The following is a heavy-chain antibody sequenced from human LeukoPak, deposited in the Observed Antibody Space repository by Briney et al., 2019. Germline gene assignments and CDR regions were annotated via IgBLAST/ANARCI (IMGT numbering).Heavy chain of an antibody. J-gene: IGHJ3*02. Sequence: GASVKVSCKASGYTFTSYGISWVRQAPGQGLEWMGGIIPIFGTANYAQKFQGRVTITTDESTSTAYMELSSLRSEDTAVYYCAREYGSSWAFDIWGQGTMVTVSS. V-gene: IGHV1-69*05. CDR3: AREYGSSWAFDI. CDR2: IIPIFGTA. CDR1: GYTFTSYG. D-gene: IGHD2-2*01.